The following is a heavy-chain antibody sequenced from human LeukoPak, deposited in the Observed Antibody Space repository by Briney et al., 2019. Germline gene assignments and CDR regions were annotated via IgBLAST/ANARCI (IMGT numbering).Heavy chain of an antibody. J-gene: IGHJ3*02. CDR3: ASTITLTTVTSGAFDI. V-gene: IGHV4-61*02. CDR1: GGSISSGSYY. CDR2: IYTSGST. Sequence: SETLSLTCTVSGGSISSGSYYWSWIRQPAGKGLEWIGRIYTSGSTNYKPTLKSRVTISVDTSKNQFSLKLSSVTAADTAVYYCASTITLTTVTSGAFDIWGQGTMVTVSS. D-gene: IGHD4-11*01.